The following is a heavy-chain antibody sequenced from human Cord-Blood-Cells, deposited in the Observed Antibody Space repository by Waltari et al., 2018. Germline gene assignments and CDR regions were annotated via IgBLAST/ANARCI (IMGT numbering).Heavy chain of an antibody. V-gene: IGHV4-38-2*01. Sequence: QVQLQESGPGLVKPSETLSLTCAVSGYSISSGYYWGWFRQPPGKGLEWIGSIYHSGSTYYNPSLKSRVTISVDTSKNQFSLKLSSVTAADTAVYYCATHRSPYCSSISCSWGNWFDPWGQGTLVTVSS. J-gene: IGHJ5*02. CDR2: IYHSGST. CDR1: GYSISSGYY. CDR3: ATHRSPYCSSISCSWGNWFDP. D-gene: IGHD2-2*01.